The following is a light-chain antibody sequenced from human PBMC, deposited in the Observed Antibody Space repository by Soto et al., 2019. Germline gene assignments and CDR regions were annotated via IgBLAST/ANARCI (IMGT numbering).Light chain of an antibody. Sequence: QSALTQPASVSGSPGQSITISCTGTSSDVGGYSFVSWYQQHPGKAPKLVIYDVNNRPSGVSNRFSGSKSGNTASLTISGLQTEDEAHYYCNSYTSSSTYVFGTGTKVTVL. V-gene: IGLV2-14*03. CDR1: SSDVGGYSF. J-gene: IGLJ1*01. CDR3: NSYTSSSTYV. CDR2: DVN.